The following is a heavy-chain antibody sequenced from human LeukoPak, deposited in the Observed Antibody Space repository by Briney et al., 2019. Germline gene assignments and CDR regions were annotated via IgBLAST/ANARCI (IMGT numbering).Heavy chain of an antibody. CDR1: GFTISTYW. CDR3: AREMVIMGVTIDI. V-gene: IGHV3-74*01. J-gene: IGHJ3*02. Sequence: PGGSLRLSCAASGFTISTYWMHWVRQVPGKGLVWVTRINSDGSITTYADSVKGRFTISRDNANNMLYLQMNSLRAEDTAVYYCAREMVIMGVTIDIWGQGTMVTVSS. CDR2: INSDGSIT. D-gene: IGHD2-21*02.